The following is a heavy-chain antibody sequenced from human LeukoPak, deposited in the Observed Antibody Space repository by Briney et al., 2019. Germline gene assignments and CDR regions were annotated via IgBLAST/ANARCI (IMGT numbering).Heavy chain of an antibody. J-gene: IGHJ5*02. CDR1: GGSISSYY. Sequence: SETLSLTCTVSGGSISSYYWSWIRQPPGKGLEWLGYIYYSGSTNYNPSLKSRVTISVDTSKNQFSLKLSSVTAADTAVYYCARELDSALLYGYNWFDPWGQGTLVTVSS. CDR3: ARELDSALLYGYNWFDP. D-gene: IGHD2-2*02. V-gene: IGHV4-59*01. CDR2: IYYSGST.